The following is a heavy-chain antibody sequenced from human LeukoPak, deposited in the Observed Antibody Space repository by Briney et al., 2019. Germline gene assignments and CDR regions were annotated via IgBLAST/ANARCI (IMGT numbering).Heavy chain of an antibody. CDR1: GFSISDYW. CDR3: ASRESSMSRSH. J-gene: IGHJ4*01. CDR2: INEDGTIQ. Sequence: GGPLRLSCAASGFSISDYWMNWVRLVPGKGLEWVANINEDGTIQDYVASVRGRFTISRNNAKNSLYLQMNSLGAEDTAVYYCASRESSMSRSHWGHGTLVTVSS. D-gene: IGHD2/OR15-2a*01. V-gene: IGHV3-7*01.